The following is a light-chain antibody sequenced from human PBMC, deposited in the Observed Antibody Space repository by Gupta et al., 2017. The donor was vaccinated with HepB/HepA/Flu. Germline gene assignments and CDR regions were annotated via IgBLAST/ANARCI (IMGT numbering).Light chain of an antibody. CDR3: QQYVSSPVT. V-gene: IGKV3-20*01. CDR1: QSVSSSY. CDR2: DAS. Sequence: EIVFTQSPGTLSLSPGERATLSCRASQSVSSSYLAWYQQKPGQAPRLLIYDASSRATGIPDRFSGSGSGTDFTLTISRLEPEDFAVYYCQQYVSSPVTFGQGTRLEIE. J-gene: IGKJ5*01.